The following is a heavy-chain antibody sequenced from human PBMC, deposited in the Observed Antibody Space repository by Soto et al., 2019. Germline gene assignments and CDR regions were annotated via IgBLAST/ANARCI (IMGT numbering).Heavy chain of an antibody. CDR1: GFTFSDYY. D-gene: IGHD6-13*01. J-gene: IGHJ4*02. Sequence: GESLKISCAASGFTFSDYYMSWIRQAPGKGLEWVSYISSSGSTIYYADSVKGRFTISRDNAKNSLYLQMNSLRAEDTAVYYCARDMGGNIAAAGSPLLGYWGQGTLVTVSS. CDR3: ARDMGGNIAAAGSPLLGY. CDR2: ISSSGSTI. V-gene: IGHV3-11*01.